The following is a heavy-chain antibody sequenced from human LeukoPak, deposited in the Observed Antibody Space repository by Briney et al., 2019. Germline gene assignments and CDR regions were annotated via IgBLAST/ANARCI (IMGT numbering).Heavy chain of an antibody. Sequence: GGSVKLSCAASEITFSNAWCSWGRQPPGKGLEWVGRMKSKTDGGTTDYAAPVKGRFTISRDDSKNTLYLQMNSLKTEDTAVYYCTTDVLYCSSTSCYNWFDPWGQGTLVTVSS. CDR3: TTDVLYCSSTSCYNWFDP. CDR2: MKSKTDGGTT. V-gene: IGHV3-15*01. CDR1: EITFSNAW. J-gene: IGHJ5*02. D-gene: IGHD2-2*01.